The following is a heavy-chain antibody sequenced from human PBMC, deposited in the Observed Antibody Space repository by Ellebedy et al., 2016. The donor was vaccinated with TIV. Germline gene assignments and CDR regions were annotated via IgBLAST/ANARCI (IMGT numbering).Heavy chain of an antibody. V-gene: IGHV3-23*01. J-gene: IGHJ6*03. CDR1: GFTFNNYA. CDR3: VKDGVGAFPHYYMDV. CDR2: IRGSGSET. D-gene: IGHD1-26*01. Sequence: GESLKISCAASGFTFNNYAMYWVRQAPGMGLEWVSCIRGSGSETSYADSVKGRFTISRDNSMNTLYLQMDSLGAEDTAVYYCVKDGVGAFPHYYMDVWGKGTTVTVSS.